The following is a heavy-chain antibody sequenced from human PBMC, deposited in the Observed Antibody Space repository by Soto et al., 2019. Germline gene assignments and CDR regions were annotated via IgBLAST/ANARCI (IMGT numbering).Heavy chain of an antibody. V-gene: IGHV3-23*01. J-gene: IGHJ6*02. CDR1: GFTVSSCA. CDR2: ISGSGGST. D-gene: IGHD3-3*01. CDR3: AKGPAYDFWSGHYDNRVMAF. Sequence: SCPASGFTVSSCAMRWVLQAPGKGLEWVSAISGSGGSTYYADSVKGRFTISRDNSKNTLYLQMNSLRAEDTAVYYCAKGPAYDFWSGHYDNRVMAFWGHGTTVTVSS.